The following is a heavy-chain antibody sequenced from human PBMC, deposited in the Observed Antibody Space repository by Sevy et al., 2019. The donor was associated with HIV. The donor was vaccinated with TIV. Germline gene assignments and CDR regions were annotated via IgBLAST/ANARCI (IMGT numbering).Heavy chain of an antibody. CDR1: GFTFSSYA. J-gene: IGHJ4*02. D-gene: IGHD4-17*01. CDR3: ARDTVTYFDY. V-gene: IGHV3-30-3*01. Sequence: GGSLRLSCAASGFTFSSYAMHWVRQAPGKGLEWVAVISYDGSNKYYADSVKGRFTTSRDNSKNTLYLQMNSLRAEDTAVYYCARDTVTYFDYWGQGTLVTVSS. CDR2: ISYDGSNK.